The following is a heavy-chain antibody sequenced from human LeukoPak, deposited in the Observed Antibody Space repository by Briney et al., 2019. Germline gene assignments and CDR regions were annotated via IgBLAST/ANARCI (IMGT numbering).Heavy chain of an antibody. CDR3: ARGLRKSIAAAVVY. Sequence: GGSQRLSCAASGFTFSSYAMHWVRQAPGKGLEWVAVISYDGSNKYYADSVKGRFTISRDNSKNTLYLQMNSLRAEDTAVYYCARGLRKSIAAAVVYWGQGTLVTVSS. D-gene: IGHD6-13*01. J-gene: IGHJ4*02. V-gene: IGHV3-30*04. CDR2: ISYDGSNK. CDR1: GFTFSSYA.